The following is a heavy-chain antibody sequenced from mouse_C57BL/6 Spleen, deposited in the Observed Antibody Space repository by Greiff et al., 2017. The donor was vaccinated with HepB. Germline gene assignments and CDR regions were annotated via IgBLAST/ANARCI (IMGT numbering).Heavy chain of an antibody. V-gene: IGHV1-9*01. Sequence: QVQLQQSGAVLLKPGASVKLSCKATGYTFTGYWIQWVKQRPGHGLEWIGDILPGSGSTNYNEKFKGKATFTADTSSNTAYMQLSSLTTEDSAIYYCARWETAQATFAYWGQGTLVTVSA. CDR3: ARWETAQATFAY. D-gene: IGHD3-2*02. CDR1: GYTFTGYW. CDR2: ILPGSGST. J-gene: IGHJ3*01.